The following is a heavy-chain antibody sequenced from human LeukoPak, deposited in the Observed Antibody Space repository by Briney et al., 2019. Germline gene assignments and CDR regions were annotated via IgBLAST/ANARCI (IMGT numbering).Heavy chain of an antibody. Sequence: GGSLRLSCAASGFTFSSYGMHWVRQAPGKGLEWVAFIRYDGSNKYYADSVKGRFTISRDNSKNTLYLQMNSLRAEDTAVYYCAKSGCSSTSCYKDPGGVLPDYWGQGTLVTVSS. D-gene: IGHD2-2*02. V-gene: IGHV3-30*02. CDR1: GFTFSSYG. J-gene: IGHJ4*02. CDR3: AKSGCSSTSCYKDPGGVLPDY. CDR2: IRYDGSNK.